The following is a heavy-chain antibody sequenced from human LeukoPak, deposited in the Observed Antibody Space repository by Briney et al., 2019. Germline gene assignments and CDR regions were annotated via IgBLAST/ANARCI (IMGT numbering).Heavy chain of an antibody. CDR1: GFTFSSYE. Sequence: GGSLRLSCAASGFTFSSYEMNWVRQAPGKGLEWVSYISSSGSTVYYADSVKGRFTISRDNAKNSLYLQMNSLRAEDTAVYYCARVTPQYGDYVNWYFDLWGRGTLVTVSS. CDR2: ISSSGSTV. V-gene: IGHV3-48*03. CDR3: ARVTPQYGDYVNWYFDL. D-gene: IGHD4-17*01. J-gene: IGHJ2*01.